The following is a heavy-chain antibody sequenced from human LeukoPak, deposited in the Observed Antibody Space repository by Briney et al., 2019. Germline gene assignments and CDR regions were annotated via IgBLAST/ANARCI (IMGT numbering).Heavy chain of an antibody. V-gene: IGHV3-30*02. J-gene: IGHJ2*01. CDR1: VFYFSNYA. Sequence: GGSLRLFCAASVFYFSNYAMHWVRQAPGKGLEWLAYIRYDAGNKYYADSVKGRFTISRDNSKNTVYLEMNDLRAEDTAVYYCAKGWRRYFDLWGRGTVVTVSS. CDR3: AKGWRRYFDL. D-gene: IGHD2-15*01. CDR2: IRYDAGNK.